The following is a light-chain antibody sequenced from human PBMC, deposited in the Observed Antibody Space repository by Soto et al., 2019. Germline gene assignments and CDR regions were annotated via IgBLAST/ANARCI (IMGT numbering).Light chain of an antibody. CDR2: DVS. J-gene: IGLJ1*01. CDR1: SSDVGGYNY. V-gene: IGLV2-11*01. Sequence: ALTKPRSVSGSPGQSVTISCTGSSSDVGGYNYVSWYQQHPGKAPKLMIYDVSKRPSGVPDRFSGSKSGNTASLTISGLQTEDEADYYCCSYAGRYTYVFGTGTKVTVL. CDR3: CSYAGRYTYV.